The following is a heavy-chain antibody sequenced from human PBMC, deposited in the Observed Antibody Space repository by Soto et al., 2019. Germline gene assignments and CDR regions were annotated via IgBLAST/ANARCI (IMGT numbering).Heavy chain of an antibody. Sequence: GGSLRLSCAASGFTFSSYGTHWVRQAPGKGLEWVAVTWYDGSNKYYADSVKGRFTISRDNSKNTLYLQMNSLRAEDTAVYYCASDLGYCSGGSCPRLGIIDYWGQGTLVTVSS. CDR3: ASDLGYCSGGSCPRLGIIDY. J-gene: IGHJ4*02. V-gene: IGHV3-33*01. D-gene: IGHD2-15*01. CDR2: TWYDGSNK. CDR1: GFTFSSYG.